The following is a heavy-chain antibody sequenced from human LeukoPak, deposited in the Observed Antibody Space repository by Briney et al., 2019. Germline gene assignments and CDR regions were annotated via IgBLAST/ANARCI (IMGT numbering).Heavy chain of an antibody. CDR3: ARDSSGYYGDFDY. D-gene: IGHD3-22*01. V-gene: IGHV3-7*01. Sequence: GGSLRLSCAASGFTFSSYWMSWVRQAPGKGLEWVANIKQDGSEKYYVDSVKGRFTISRDNAKNSLYLQMNSLRAEDTAVYYCARDSSGYYGDFDYWGQGTLVTVSS. J-gene: IGHJ4*02. CDR1: GFTFSSYW. CDR2: IKQDGSEK.